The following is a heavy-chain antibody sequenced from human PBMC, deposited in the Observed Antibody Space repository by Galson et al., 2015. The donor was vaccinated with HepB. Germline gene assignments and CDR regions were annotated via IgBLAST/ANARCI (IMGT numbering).Heavy chain of an antibody. Sequence: LRLSCAASGFTFSGSAIHWVRQASGKGLEWVGRIRSKASSHATAYTASLKGRFTISREDSKNTAYLHMNSLKTEDTAVYYCARLGDLSGYSSLWGQGTLVTVSS. D-gene: IGHD6-19*01. J-gene: IGHJ4*02. CDR3: ARLGDLSGYSSL. V-gene: IGHV3-73*01. CDR1: GFTFSGSA. CDR2: IRSKASSHAT.